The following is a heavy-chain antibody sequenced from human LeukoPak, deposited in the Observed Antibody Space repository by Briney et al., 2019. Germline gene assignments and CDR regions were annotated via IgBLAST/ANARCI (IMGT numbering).Heavy chain of an antibody. CDR3: ARVNCGGDCYLIDY. CDR1: GFTFSSYW. J-gene: IGHJ4*02. Sequence: PGGSLRLSCAASGFTFSSYWMHWVRQAPGKGLVWVSRINCAGSSTNYADSVKGRFTISRDNAKNTLYLQMNSLRGEDTAVYYCARVNCGGDCYLIDYWGQGTLVTVSS. D-gene: IGHD2-21*02. CDR2: INCAGSST. V-gene: IGHV3-74*01.